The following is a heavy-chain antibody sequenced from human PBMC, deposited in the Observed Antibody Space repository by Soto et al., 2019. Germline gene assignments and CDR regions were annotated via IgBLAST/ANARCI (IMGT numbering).Heavy chain of an antibody. Sequence: SETLSLTCAVYGGSFSGYYWSWIRQPPGKGLEWIGEINHSGSTNYNPSLKSRATISVDTSKNQFSLKLSSVTAADTAVYHCARDDLWFGELLEPYYYYGMDVWGQGTTVTVSS. D-gene: IGHD3-10*01. J-gene: IGHJ6*02. CDR1: GGSFSGYY. CDR3: ARDDLWFGELLEPYYYYGMDV. CDR2: INHSGST. V-gene: IGHV4-34*01.